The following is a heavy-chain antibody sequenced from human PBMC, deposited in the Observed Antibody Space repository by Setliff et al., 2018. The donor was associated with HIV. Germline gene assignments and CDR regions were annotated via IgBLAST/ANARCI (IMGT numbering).Heavy chain of an antibody. J-gene: IGHJ3*02. CDR1: GASVSTTGYY. CDR3: ATYLSDNYLDGAFDI. D-gene: IGHD3-3*01. CDR2: TFYRGST. Sequence: ASETLSLTCTVSGASVSTTGYYWGWLRQSPGKGLQWIGTTFYRGSTYYNPSLKSRVTISLDTSNNDFSLTLTSVTAADTALYFCATYLSDNYLDGAFDIWGRGTMVTVSS. V-gene: IGHV4-39*02.